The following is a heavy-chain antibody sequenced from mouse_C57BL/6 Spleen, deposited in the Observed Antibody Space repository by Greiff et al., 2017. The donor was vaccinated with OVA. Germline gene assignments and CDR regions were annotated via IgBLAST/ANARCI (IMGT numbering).Heavy chain of an antibody. D-gene: IGHD1-1*01. CDR3: ARGYYGSYYAMDY. V-gene: IGHV1-82*01. Sequence: QVQLQQSGPELVKPGASVKISCKASGYAFSSSWMNWVKQRPGQGLEWIGRIYPGDGDTNYNGKFKGKATLTADKSSSTAYMQLSSLTSEDSAVYFCARGYYGSYYAMDYWGQGTSVTVSS. CDR2: IYPGDGDT. J-gene: IGHJ4*01. CDR1: GYAFSSSW.